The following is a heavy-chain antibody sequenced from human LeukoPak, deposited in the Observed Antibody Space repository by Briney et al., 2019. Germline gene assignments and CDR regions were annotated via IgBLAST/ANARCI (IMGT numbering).Heavy chain of an antibody. CDR3: ARGQTDIVVVVAALNDAFDI. CDR1: GFTFSSYG. V-gene: IGHV3-30*03. D-gene: IGHD2-15*01. Sequence: GGPLRLSCAASGFTFSSYGMHWVRQAPGRGLEGVAFMSYDGSDKYYADSVKGRFTISRDNSKNTMYLQMNSLRVEDTAVYYCARGQTDIVVVVAALNDAFDIWGQGTMVTVSS. J-gene: IGHJ3*02. CDR2: MSYDGSDK.